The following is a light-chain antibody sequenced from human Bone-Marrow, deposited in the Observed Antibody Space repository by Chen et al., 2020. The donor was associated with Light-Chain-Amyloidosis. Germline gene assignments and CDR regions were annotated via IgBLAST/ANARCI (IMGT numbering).Light chain of an antibody. CDR2: DAS. CDR3: PQYHTLPLT. CDR1: QDISNY. V-gene: IGKV1-33*01. J-gene: IGKJ4*01. Sequence: DIQMTQSPSSLSASVGDRVSITCQASQDISNYLNWYLQKPGEAPKLLIYDASNLGAGVPSRFSGGRSGTHFTLTISSLQPEDVATFYCPQYHTLPLTFGGGTKLEIK.